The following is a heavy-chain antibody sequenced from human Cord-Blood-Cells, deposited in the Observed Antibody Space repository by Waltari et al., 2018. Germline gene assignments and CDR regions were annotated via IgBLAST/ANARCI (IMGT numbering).Heavy chain of an antibody. V-gene: IGHV1-69*09. CDR2: IIPILGIA. CDR3: ARMSSPTSSDY. D-gene: IGHD6-13*01. CDR1: GGTFSSYA. Sequence: QVQLVQSGAEVKKPGSSVKVSCKASGGTFSSYALSWVRQAPGQGLEWMGRIIPILGIANYTQKFQGRVTITADKSTSTAYMELSSLRSEDTAVYYCARMSSPTSSDYWGQGTLVTVSS. J-gene: IGHJ4*02.